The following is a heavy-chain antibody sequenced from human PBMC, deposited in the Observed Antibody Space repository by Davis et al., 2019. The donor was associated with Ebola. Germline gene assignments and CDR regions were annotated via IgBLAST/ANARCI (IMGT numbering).Heavy chain of an antibody. D-gene: IGHD1-1*01. Sequence: GGSLRLSCAASGFTFSRYAMHWVRQAPGKGLEWVAVISYDGGDEYYADSVQGRFTTSRDNSKNTLYLQMNSLRAEDTAVYYCARELERQHDYWGQGTLVTVSS. CDR2: ISYDGGDE. CDR1: GFTFSRYA. J-gene: IGHJ4*02. V-gene: IGHV3-30*04. CDR3: ARELERQHDY.